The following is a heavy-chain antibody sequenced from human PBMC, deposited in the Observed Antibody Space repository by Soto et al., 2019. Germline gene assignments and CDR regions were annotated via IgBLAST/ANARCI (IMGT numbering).Heavy chain of an antibody. Sequence: PSETLSLTGAVSGGSISSGGYSWSWIRQPPGKGLEWIGYIYHSGSTYYNPSLKSRVAISIDRSKNQFSLKLSSVTAADTAVYYCARASGYDFSFNFDYWGQGTLVTVSS. CDR2: IYHSGST. CDR3: ARASGYDFSFNFDY. J-gene: IGHJ4*02. V-gene: IGHV4-30-2*01. CDR1: GGSISSGGYS. D-gene: IGHD3-3*01.